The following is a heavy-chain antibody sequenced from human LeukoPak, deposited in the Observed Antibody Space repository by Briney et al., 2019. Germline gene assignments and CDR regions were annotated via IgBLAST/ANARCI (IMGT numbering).Heavy chain of an antibody. CDR2: TYPGDSNT. CDR3: VRSPACSSGTCYPNWFDP. D-gene: IGHD2-15*01. V-gene: IGHV5-51*01. Sequence: GESLKISCKGSGYSFTNNWIGWVRQMPGKGLEWMGITYPGDSNTRYSPSFQGQVTISADKSISSAYLQWSSLRASDTAMYYCVRSPACSSGTCYPNWFDPWGQGTLVTVSS. J-gene: IGHJ5*02. CDR1: GYSFTNNW.